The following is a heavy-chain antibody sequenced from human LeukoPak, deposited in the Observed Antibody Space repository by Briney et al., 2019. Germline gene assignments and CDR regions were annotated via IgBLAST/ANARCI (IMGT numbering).Heavy chain of an antibody. D-gene: IGHD6-13*01. V-gene: IGHV1-2*02. Sequence: ASVKVSCKASGYIFIDYYMHWVRQAPGQGLEWLGWINPKSGAADYAQQFRGRVTMTRDTSINTDYMEMKRVTPDDTAVYYCARGAEAETSPLDFWGQGTLVIVS. CDR1: GYIFIDYY. CDR2: INPKSGAA. CDR3: ARGAEAETSPLDF. J-gene: IGHJ4*02.